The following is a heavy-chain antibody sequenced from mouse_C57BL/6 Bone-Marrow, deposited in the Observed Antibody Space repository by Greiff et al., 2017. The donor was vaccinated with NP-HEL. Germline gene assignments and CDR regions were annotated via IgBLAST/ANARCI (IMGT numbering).Heavy chain of an antibody. J-gene: IGHJ3*01. V-gene: IGHV14-4*01. CDR1: GFNIKDDY. Sequence: LLASGAELVRPGASVKLSCTASGFNIKDDYMHWVKPRPEQGLEWIGWLDPETGDTEYASKFQGKATITADTSSNTAYLQLSSLTSEDTAVYYWTPRSTMITRRAYWGQGTLVTVSA. D-gene: IGHD2-4*01. CDR2: LDPETGDT. CDR3: TPRSTMITRRAY.